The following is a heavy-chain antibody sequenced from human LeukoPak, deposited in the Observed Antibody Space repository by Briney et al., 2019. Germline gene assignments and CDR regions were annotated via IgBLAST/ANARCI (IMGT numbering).Heavy chain of an antibody. CDR1: GGSISSSSYY. D-gene: IGHD7-27*01. CDR3: SRLQNGDHMMYYFDY. Sequence: KPSETLSLTWTVSGGSISSSSYYWGWIRQPPGKGLEWLGYVIYSGSTYSKPSPKSRLSISVDTSKNQFSMKLTSVTAADTAVYYCSRLQNGDHMMYYFDYWGRGTLVTVSS. V-gene: IGHV4-39*07. CDR2: VIYSGST. J-gene: IGHJ4*02.